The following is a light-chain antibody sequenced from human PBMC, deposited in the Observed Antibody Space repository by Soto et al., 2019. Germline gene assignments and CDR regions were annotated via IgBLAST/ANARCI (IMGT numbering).Light chain of an antibody. CDR1: QSVSSY. CDR3: QHRSNWPIT. J-gene: IGKJ5*01. V-gene: IGKV3-11*01. Sequence: EVVLTQSPATLSLSPGERATLSCRASQSVSSYLAWYQQKPGQAPRLLIYDASNRATGIPPRFSGSGSGTDFTLTISSLEPEDFAVYYCQHRSNWPITFGQGTRLEIK. CDR2: DAS.